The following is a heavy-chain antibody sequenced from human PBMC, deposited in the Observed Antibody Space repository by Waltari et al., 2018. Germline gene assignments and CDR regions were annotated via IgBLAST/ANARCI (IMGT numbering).Heavy chain of an antibody. CDR2: IWYDGSNK. V-gene: IGHV3-30*18. Sequence: QVQLVESGGGVVQPGRSLRLSCAASGFTFSSYGMHWVRQAPGKGLEWVAVIWYDGSNKYYSDSVEGRFTISRDNSKNTLYRQMNSLRAEDTAMYYCAKAADYYDSSSYREVGGFDYWGQGTLVTVSS. CDR3: AKAADYYDSSSYREVGGFDY. CDR1: GFTFSSYG. J-gene: IGHJ4*02. D-gene: IGHD3-22*01.